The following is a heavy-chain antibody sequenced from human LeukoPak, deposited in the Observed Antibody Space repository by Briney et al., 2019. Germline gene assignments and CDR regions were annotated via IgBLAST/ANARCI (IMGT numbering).Heavy chain of an antibody. J-gene: IGHJ4*02. CDR2: IIPIFGTA. CDR1: GGTFSSYA. Sequence: ASVKLSCKASGGTFSSYAISWVRHAPGQGLEWMGGIIPIFGTANYAQKFQGRVTITADESTSTAYMELSSLRSEDTAVYYCARDPPLEYYDSSGYYHGGFDYWGQGTLVTVSS. V-gene: IGHV1-69*13. CDR3: ARDPPLEYYDSSGYYHGGFDY. D-gene: IGHD3-22*01.